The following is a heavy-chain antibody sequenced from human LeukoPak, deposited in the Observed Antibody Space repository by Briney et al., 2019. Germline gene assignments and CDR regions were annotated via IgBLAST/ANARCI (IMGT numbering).Heavy chain of an antibody. CDR1: GFTFSDYY. Sequence: GGSLRLSCAASGFTFSDYYMSWIRQAPGKGLEWVSYISSSGSTIYYADSVKGRFTISRDNSKNTLYLQMNSLRAEDTAVYYCARVQSSGWYGAFDIWGQGTMVTVSS. CDR3: ARVQSSGWYGAFDI. J-gene: IGHJ3*02. D-gene: IGHD6-19*01. V-gene: IGHV3-11*01. CDR2: ISSSGSTI.